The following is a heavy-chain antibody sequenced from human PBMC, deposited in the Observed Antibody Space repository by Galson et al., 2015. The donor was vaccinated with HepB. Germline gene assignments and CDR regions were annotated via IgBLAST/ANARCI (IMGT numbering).Heavy chain of an antibody. J-gene: IGHJ4*02. V-gene: IGHV1-46*01. CDR1: GYTFTSYY. Sequence: SVKVSCKASGYTFTSYYMHWVRQAPGQGLEWMGIINPSGGSKSYAQKFQGRVTMTRDTSTSTVYMELSSLRSEDTAVYYCARDEGLGFPLDYWGQGTLVTVSS. CDR2: INPSGGSK. D-gene: IGHD3/OR15-3a*01. CDR3: ARDEGLGFPLDY.